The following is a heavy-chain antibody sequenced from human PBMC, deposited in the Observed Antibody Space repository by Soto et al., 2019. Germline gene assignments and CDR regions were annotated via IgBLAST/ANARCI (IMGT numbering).Heavy chain of an antibody. CDR3: ARVVPAAVGVFGGRAPHFDS. D-gene: IGHD2-2*01. V-gene: IGHV4-59*12. J-gene: IGHJ4*02. CDR1: GGSISSYY. Sequence: PSETLSLTCTVSGGSISSYYWSWIRQPPGKGLEWIGYIYYSGSTNYNPSLKSRVTISVDTSKNQFSLKLRSVTAADTAVYYCARVVPAAVGVFGGRAPHFDSWGQGALVTVSS. CDR2: IYYSGST.